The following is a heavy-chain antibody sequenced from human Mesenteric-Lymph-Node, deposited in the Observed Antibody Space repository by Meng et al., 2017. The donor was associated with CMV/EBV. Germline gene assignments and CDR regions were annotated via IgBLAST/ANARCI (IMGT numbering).Heavy chain of an antibody. J-gene: IGHJ6*02. CDR2: IYYSGST. V-gene: IGHV4-59*08. CDR1: GDSIGYFY. CDR3: ARGYGDYGPYGVDV. D-gene: IGHD4-17*01. Sequence: SETLSLTCTVSGDSIGYFYWSWIRQSPGRGLECIGYIYYSGSTNYNPSLKSRVTISAHTSNNQLSLKLSSVTAADTAVYYCARGYGDYGPYGVDVWGQGTTVTVSS.